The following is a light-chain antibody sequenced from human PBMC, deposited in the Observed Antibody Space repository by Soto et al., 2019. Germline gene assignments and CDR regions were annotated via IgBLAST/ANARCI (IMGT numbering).Light chain of an antibody. CDR1: QSVTNY. CDR2: VAS. CDR3: LQLYNWPPGT. Sequence: EIVFTQSPAHWNWYPGERATLSCRASQSVTNYLDWYQQKPGQAPRLLIYVASNRATGVPARFSGSGSGTDFTLTISSLEPEDFAVYCCLQLYNWPPGTCGQGTRLEIK. J-gene: IGKJ5*01. V-gene: IGKV3-11*01.